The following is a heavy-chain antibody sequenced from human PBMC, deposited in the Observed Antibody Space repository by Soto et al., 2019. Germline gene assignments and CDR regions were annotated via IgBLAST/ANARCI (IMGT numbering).Heavy chain of an antibody. D-gene: IGHD4-17*01. CDR1: GGSFSGYY. CDR3: ARRTTVEVDY. CDR2: INHSGST. V-gene: IGHV4-34*01. Sequence: SETLSLTCAVYGGSFSGYYWSWIRQPPGKGLEWIGEINHSGSTNYNPSLKSRVTISVDTSKNQFSLKLSSVTAADTAVYYCARRTTVEVDYWGQGTLVTVSS. J-gene: IGHJ4*02.